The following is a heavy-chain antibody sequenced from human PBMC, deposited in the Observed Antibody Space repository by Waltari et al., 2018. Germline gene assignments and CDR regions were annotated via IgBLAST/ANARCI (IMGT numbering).Heavy chain of an antibody. V-gene: IGHV3-30*18. D-gene: IGHD2-15*01. Sequence: QVQLVESGGGVVQPGRSLRLSCAASGFRFSNVGMPWVRQAPGKGLEWGSIIAHNGSDKHQADSVKGRFTISRDNSKNTLYLQMINLRPEDTATYYCAKACSGGTFCYYIDHWGQGTLVTVSS. J-gene: IGHJ4*02. CDR1: GFRFSNVG. CDR2: IAHNGSDK. CDR3: AKACSGGTFCYYIDH.